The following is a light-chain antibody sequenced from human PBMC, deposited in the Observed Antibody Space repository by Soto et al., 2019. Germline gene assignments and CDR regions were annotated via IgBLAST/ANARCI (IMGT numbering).Light chain of an antibody. V-gene: IGLV2-23*02. CDR1: TSDVGI. Sequence: QRVLTQPASVSGSPGQSITISCSGTTSDVGIVSWYQHHPGKAPKLMIHEVTKRPSGVSDRFSGSKSGNSASLTISGLQVEDEADYFCCSFGGSGYVFGTGTKVTVL. CDR3: CSFGGSGYV. CDR2: EVT. J-gene: IGLJ1*01.